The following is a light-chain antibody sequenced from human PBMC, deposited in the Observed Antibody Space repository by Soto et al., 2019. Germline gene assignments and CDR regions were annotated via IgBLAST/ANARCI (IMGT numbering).Light chain of an antibody. V-gene: IGKV2-28*01. CDR1: QSLLQTNGYNY. J-gene: IGKJ2*01. Sequence: DIVMTQSPLSLPVTPGEPASISCRSSQSLLQTNGYNYLDWYVQKPGQSPQLLIYLASSRASGVPDRSRGSRSGTDFTLEISRVEAEDVGVYYCMQAHQTPYTFGQGTKLEIK. CDR3: MQAHQTPYT. CDR2: LAS.